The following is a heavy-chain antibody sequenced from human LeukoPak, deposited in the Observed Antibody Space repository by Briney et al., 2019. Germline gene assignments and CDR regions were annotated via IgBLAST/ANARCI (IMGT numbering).Heavy chain of an antibody. J-gene: IGHJ1*01. D-gene: IGHD1-26*01. CDR3: ARMGATASFFQH. CDR1: GGSFSGYY. CDR2: INHSGST. Sequence: SETLSLTCAVYGGSFSGYYWSWIRQPPGKGLEWIGDINHSGSTNYNPSLKSRVTISVDTSKNQFSLKLSSVTAADTAVYYCARMGATASFFQHWGQGTLVTVSS. V-gene: IGHV4-34*01.